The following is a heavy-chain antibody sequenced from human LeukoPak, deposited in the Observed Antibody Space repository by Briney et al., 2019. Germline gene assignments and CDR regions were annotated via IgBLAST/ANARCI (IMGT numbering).Heavy chain of an antibody. CDR2: MNPNSGNT. Sequence: ASVKVSCEASGYTFTSYDINWVRQATGQGLEWMGWMNPNSGNTGYAQKFQGRVTITRKTSISTAYMELSSLGSEDTAVYYCARVRTGEVDYWGQGTLVTVSS. CDR3: ARVRTGEVDY. D-gene: IGHD7-27*01. J-gene: IGHJ4*02. V-gene: IGHV1-8*03. CDR1: GYTFTSYD.